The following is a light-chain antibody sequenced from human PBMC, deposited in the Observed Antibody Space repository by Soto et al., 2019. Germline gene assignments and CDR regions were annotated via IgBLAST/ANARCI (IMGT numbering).Light chain of an antibody. Sequence: QPALTQPASVSGSPGQSITISCTGTSGDVGSYNLVSWYQHHPGKAPKLMIYEGSKRPSGVSNRFSGSKSGSTASLTISGLQAEDEADYYCCSYARSSTYVFGTGTKLTVL. V-gene: IGLV2-23*01. J-gene: IGLJ1*01. CDR2: EGS. CDR1: SGDVGSYNL. CDR3: CSYARSSTYV.